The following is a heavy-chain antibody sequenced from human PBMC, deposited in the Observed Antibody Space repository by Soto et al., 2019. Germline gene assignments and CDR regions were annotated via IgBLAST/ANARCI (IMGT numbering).Heavy chain of an antibody. J-gene: IGHJ3*02. CDR3: ARGAYCGGDCYPRADAFDI. V-gene: IGHV3-74*01. Sequence: GGSLRLSCAASGFTFSSYWMHWVRQAPGKGLVWVSRINSDGSSTSYADSVKGRFAIPRDNAKNTLYLQMNSLRAEDTAVYYCARGAYCGGDCYPRADAFDIWGQGTMVTVSS. D-gene: IGHD2-21*02. CDR1: GFTFSSYW. CDR2: INSDGSST.